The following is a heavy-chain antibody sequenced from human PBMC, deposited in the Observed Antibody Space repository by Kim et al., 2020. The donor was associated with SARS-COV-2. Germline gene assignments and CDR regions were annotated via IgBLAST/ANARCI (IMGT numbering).Heavy chain of an antibody. J-gene: IGHJ6*01. V-gene: IGHV3-23*01. CDR3: AKGVEAAPGWYYYYGMDV. CDR1: GFTFSSYA. D-gene: IGHD6-6*01. CDR2: ISGSGGST. Sequence: GGSLRLSCAASGFTFSSYAMSWVRQAPGKGLEWVSAISGSGGSTYYADSVKGRFTISRDNSKNTLYLQMNSLRAEDTAVYYCAKGVEAAPGWYYYYGMDVWGQGTAGTGSS.